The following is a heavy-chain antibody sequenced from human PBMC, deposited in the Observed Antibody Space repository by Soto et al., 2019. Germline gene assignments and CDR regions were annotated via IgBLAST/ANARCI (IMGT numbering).Heavy chain of an antibody. V-gene: IGHV4-31*03. Sequence: PSETLSLTCTVSGGSISSGGYYWSWIRQHPGKGLEWIGYIYYSGSTYYNPSLKSRVTISVDTSKNQFSLKLSSVTAADTAVYYCARDPNYGSGSYDYYYGMDVWGQGTTVTVSS. CDR1: GGSISSGGYY. CDR2: IYYSGST. CDR3: ARDPNYGSGSYDYYYGMDV. J-gene: IGHJ6*02. D-gene: IGHD3-10*01.